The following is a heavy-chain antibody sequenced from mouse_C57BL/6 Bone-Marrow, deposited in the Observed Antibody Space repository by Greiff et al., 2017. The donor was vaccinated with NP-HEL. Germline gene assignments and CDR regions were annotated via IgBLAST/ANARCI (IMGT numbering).Heavy chain of an antibody. CDR3: TTYYGPWFAY. CDR2: IDPETGGT. D-gene: IGHD2-10*01. V-gene: IGHV1-15*01. Sequence: VQLQQSGAELVRPGASVTLSCKASGYTFTDYEMHWVKQTPVHGLEWIGAIDPETGGTAYNQKFKGKAILTADKSSSTAYMELRSLTSEDSAVYYCTTYYGPWFAYWGQGTLVTVSA. CDR1: GYTFTDYE. J-gene: IGHJ3*01.